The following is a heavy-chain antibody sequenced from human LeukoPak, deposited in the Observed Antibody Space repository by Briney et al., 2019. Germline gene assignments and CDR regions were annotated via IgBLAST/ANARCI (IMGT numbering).Heavy chain of an antibody. CDR2: MNPNSGNT. V-gene: IGHV1-8*03. CDR1: GYTFTSYD. CDR3: ARGQDSSSWFHYYYYYYYMDV. Sequence: ASVKVSCKASGYTFTSYDINWVRQATGQGLEWMGWMNPNSGNTGYAQKFQGRVTITRNTSISTAYMELSSLRSEDTAVYYCARGQDSSSWFHYYYYYYYMDVWGKGTTVTVSS. D-gene: IGHD6-13*01. J-gene: IGHJ6*03.